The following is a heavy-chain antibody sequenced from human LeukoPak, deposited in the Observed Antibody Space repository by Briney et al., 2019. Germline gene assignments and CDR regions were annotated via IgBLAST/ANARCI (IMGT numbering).Heavy chain of an antibody. V-gene: IGHV4-39*07. CDR1: GGSISSSSYY. CDR2: TYYSGST. CDR3: ARALRWLQLD. J-gene: IGHJ4*02. D-gene: IGHD5-24*01. Sequence: SETLSLTCTVSGGSISSSSYYWGWIRQPPGKGLEWIGSTYYSGSTYYNPSLKSRVTISVDTSKNQFSLKLSSVTAADTAVYYCARALRWLQLDWGQGTLVTVSS.